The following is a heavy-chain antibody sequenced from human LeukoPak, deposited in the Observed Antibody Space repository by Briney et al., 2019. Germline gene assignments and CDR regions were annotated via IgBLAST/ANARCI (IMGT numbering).Heavy chain of an antibody. CDR1: GFTFSSYS. CDR3: ARDLWFGELRRDYYVDV. J-gene: IGHJ6*03. CDR2: ISSSSSTI. V-gene: IGHV3-48*01. Sequence: GGSLRLSCAASGFTFSSYSMNWVRQAPGKGLEWVSYISSSSSTIYYADSVKGRFTISRDNAKNSLYLQMNSLRAGDTAVYYCARDLWFGELRRDYYVDVWGKGITVTVSS. D-gene: IGHD3-10*01.